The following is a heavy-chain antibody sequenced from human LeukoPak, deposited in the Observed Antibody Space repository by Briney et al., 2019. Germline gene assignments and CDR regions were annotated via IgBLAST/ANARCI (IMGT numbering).Heavy chain of an antibody. CDR1: GFTFSSYG. CDR3: ARSLPYGTTWYGRSDF. CDR2: IRQDGDTK. J-gene: IGHJ4*02. D-gene: IGHD6-13*01. V-gene: IGHV3-7*03. Sequence: GGSLRLSCAASGFTFSSYGMHWVRQAPGKGLEWVANIRQDGDTKYYVDSVKGRFTISRDNAMNSLYLQMNSLRAEDTAIYYCARSLPYGTTWYGRSDFWGQGTLVTVSS.